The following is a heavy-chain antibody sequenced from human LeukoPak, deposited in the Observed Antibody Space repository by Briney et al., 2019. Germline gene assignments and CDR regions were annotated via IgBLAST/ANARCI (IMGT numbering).Heavy chain of an antibody. D-gene: IGHD2-21*02. Sequence: ASVKVSCKASGYTFTGYYMHWVRQAPGQGLEWMGWINPNSGGTNYAQKFQGRVTMTRDTSISTAYMELSRLRSDDTAVYYCAREYCGGDCDSIPYYFDYWGRGTLVTVSS. CDR1: GYTFTGYY. CDR3: AREYCGGDCDSIPYYFDY. J-gene: IGHJ4*02. CDR2: INPNSGGT. V-gene: IGHV1-2*02.